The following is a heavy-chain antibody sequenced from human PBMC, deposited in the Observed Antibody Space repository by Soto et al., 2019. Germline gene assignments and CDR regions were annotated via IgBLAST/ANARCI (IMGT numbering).Heavy chain of an antibody. J-gene: IGHJ5*02. CDR2: IYYSGST. D-gene: IGHD2-15*01. CDR3: ARDIVVVVAAPRIRFDP. Sequence: PSETLSLTCTVSGGSISSSSYYWGWIRQPPGKGLEWIGSIYYSGSTYYNPSLKSRVTISVDTSKNQFSLKLSSVTAADTAVYNCARDIVVVVAAPRIRFDPWGQGTLVTVSS. V-gene: IGHV4-39*01. CDR1: GGSISSSSYY.